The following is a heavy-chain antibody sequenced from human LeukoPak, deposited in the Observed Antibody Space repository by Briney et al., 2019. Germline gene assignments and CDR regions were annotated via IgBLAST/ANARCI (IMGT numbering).Heavy chain of an antibody. CDR3: ARVVLVAAAGYFDY. V-gene: IGHV3-21*01. Sequence: PGGSLRLSCAASGFTFSDYSMSWVRQAPGKGLEWVSSISSSSSYIYYADSVKGRFTISRDNAKNSLYLQMNSLRAEDTAVYYCARVVLVAAAGYFDYWGQGTLVTVSS. CDR1: GFTFSDYS. J-gene: IGHJ4*02. D-gene: IGHD6-13*01. CDR2: ISSSSSYI.